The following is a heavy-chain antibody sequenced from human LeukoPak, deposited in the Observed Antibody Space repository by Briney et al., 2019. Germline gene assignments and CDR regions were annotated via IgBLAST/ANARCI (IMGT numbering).Heavy chain of an antibody. J-gene: IGHJ4*02. Sequence: GESLNISCKGSGYSFTSYWIGWVRQMPGKGLEWMGIIYPGDSDTRYSPSFQGQVTISADKSISTAYLQWSSLKASDTAMYYCARRLGYSSGWSDFDYWGQGTLVTVSS. V-gene: IGHV5-51*01. CDR2: IYPGDSDT. CDR1: GYSFTSYW. CDR3: ARRLGYSSGWSDFDY. D-gene: IGHD6-19*01.